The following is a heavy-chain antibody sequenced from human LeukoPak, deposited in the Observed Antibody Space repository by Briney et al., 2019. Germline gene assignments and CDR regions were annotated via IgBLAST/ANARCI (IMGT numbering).Heavy chain of an antibody. Sequence: GGSLRLSCAASGFTFSSYWMSWVRQAPGKGLEWVANIKQDGSEKYYVDSVKGRFTISRDNAKNTLYLQMNSLRAEDTALYYCARVARGDYYYYYMDVWGKGTTVTVSS. CDR1: GFTFSSYW. D-gene: IGHD3-10*01. J-gene: IGHJ6*03. CDR3: ARVARGDYYYYYMDV. CDR2: IKQDGSEK. V-gene: IGHV3-7*01.